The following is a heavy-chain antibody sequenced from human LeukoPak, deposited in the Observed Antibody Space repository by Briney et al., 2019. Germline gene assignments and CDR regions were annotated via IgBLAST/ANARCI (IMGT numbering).Heavy chain of an antibody. D-gene: IGHD6-13*01. V-gene: IGHV3-15*01. Sequence: GGSLRLSCAAAELTLSNAWMSWVRLAPGKGLEWVALIKPETDGGTPDYAAPVKGRFTISRDDSGDTRYLQMNSLTTEDTAVYYCTTQGSSRWFAYYYYMDVWGNGTTVTVSS. CDR3: TTQGSSRWFAYYYYMDV. CDR1: ELTLSNAW. J-gene: IGHJ6*03. CDR2: IKPETDGGTP.